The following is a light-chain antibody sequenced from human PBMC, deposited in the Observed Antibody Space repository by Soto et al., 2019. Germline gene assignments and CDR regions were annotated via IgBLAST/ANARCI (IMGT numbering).Light chain of an antibody. CDR3: NSYAGSNTYV. CDR2: EVT. V-gene: IGLV2-8*01. J-gene: IGLJ1*01. CDR1: SNDVGGYNF. Sequence: QSALTQPPSASGSPGQSVTISCTGTSNDVGGYNFVSWYQHHPGKDPKLIIYEVTKRPSGVPNRFSGSKSGNTASLTVSGLQAEDEADYYCNSYAGSNTYVFGTGTKLTVL.